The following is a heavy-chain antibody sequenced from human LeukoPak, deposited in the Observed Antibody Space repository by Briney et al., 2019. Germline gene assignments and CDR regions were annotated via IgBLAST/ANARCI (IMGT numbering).Heavy chain of an antibody. Sequence: PGGSLRLSCAASGFTFGSYSMNWVRQAPGKGLEWVSSISGSSSYRFYADSVKGRFTISRDNAKNSLYLQMNSLRADDTAVYYCAREWEISGYDCFDYWGQGTLVSVSS. CDR2: ISGSSSYR. J-gene: IGHJ4*02. CDR1: GFTFGSYS. CDR3: AREWEISGYDCFDY. D-gene: IGHD5-12*01. V-gene: IGHV3-21*01.